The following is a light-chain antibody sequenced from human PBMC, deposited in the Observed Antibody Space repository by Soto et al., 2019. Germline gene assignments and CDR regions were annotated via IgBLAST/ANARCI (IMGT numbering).Light chain of an antibody. CDR3: QQYNNWPLT. CDR1: QSVRSN. Sequence: EIVLTQSPATLSVSPGERATLSCRPSQSVRSNLAWYQQRPGQAPRLLIYAASTRATGVPARFSGSGSGTEFTLTISSLQSEDFAVYYCQQYNNWPLTFGGGTKVDIK. J-gene: IGKJ4*01. CDR2: AAS. V-gene: IGKV3-15*01.